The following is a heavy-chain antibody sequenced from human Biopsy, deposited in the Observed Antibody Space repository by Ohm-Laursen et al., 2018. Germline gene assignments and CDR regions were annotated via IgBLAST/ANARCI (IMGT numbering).Heavy chain of an antibody. D-gene: IGHD5-12*01. Sequence: TLSLTCPVSGGSISSGGNYWSWISQFPGKGLEWIAYIYHTGSTYYNPSLKSRLSIAIDTSKNQFSVSLRSVTTADTAVYYCARADMVTTIVDYWGQGTLVTVSS. J-gene: IGHJ4*02. V-gene: IGHV4-31*03. CDR3: ARADMVTTIVDY. CDR2: IYHTGST. CDR1: GGSISSGGNY.